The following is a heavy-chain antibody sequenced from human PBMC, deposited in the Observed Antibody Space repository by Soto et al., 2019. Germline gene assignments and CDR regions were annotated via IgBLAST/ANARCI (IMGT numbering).Heavy chain of an antibody. CDR2: IYYSGST. J-gene: IGHJ6*02. D-gene: IGHD3-22*01. CDR3: ARESYYDSSGYSPYGMDV. Sequence: TSETLSLTCTVSGGSISSGGYYWSWIRQHPGKGLEWIGYIYYSGSTYYNPSLKSRVTISVDTSKNQFSLKLSSVTAADTAVYYCARESYYDSSGYSPYGMDVWGQGTTVTVS. CDR1: GGSISSGGYY. V-gene: IGHV4-31*03.